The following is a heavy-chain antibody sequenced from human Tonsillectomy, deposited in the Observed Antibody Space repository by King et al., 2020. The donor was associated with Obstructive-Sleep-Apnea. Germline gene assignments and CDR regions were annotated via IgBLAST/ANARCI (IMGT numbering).Heavy chain of an antibody. CDR2: INWNGGST. Sequence: VQLVESGGGVVRPGGSLRLSCAASGFTFDDYGMSWVRQAPGKGLDWGPGINWNGGSTGYADSVKGRFTISRDNAKNSLYLQMKSLRAEDAALYDCARAPPLGLTPYSSSWYYFDYWGQGTLVTVSS. V-gene: IGHV3-20*01. D-gene: IGHD6-13*01. J-gene: IGHJ4*02. CDR1: GFTFDDYG. CDR3: ARAPPLGLTPYSSSWYYFDY.